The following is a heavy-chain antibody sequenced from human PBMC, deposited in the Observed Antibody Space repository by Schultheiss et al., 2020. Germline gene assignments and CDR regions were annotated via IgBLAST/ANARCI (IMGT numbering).Heavy chain of an antibody. Sequence: GGSLRLSCAASGFSFSTYGIHWVRQAPGKGLEWVSSISSSSSYIYYADSVKGRFTISRDNSKNTLYLQMNSLRAEDTAVYYCAKGNYYDSSGYVEYFDYWGQGTLVTVSS. CDR2: ISSSSSYI. D-gene: IGHD3-22*01. V-gene: IGHV3-21*01. J-gene: IGHJ4*02. CDR1: GFSFSTYG. CDR3: AKGNYYDSSGYVEYFDY.